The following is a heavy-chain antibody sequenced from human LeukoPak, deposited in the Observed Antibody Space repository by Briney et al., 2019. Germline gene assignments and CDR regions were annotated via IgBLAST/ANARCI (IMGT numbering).Heavy chain of an antibody. CDR1: GFTVSSNY. CDR2: IYSGGST. Sequence: GGSLRLSCAVSGFTVSSNYMSWVRQPPGKGLEWVSVIYSGGSTYYADSVKGRFTISRHDSRDTLYLQMNSLRVEDTAVYYCARDRGSYQFDYWGPGTLVTVSS. CDR3: ARDRGSYQFDY. V-gene: IGHV3-53*04. J-gene: IGHJ4*02. D-gene: IGHD1-26*01.